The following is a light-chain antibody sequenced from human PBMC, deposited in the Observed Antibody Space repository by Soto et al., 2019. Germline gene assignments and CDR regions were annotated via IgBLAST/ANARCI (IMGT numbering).Light chain of an antibody. J-gene: IGKJ4*01. CDR1: QSVSSN. Sequence: EIVMTQSPATLSVSPGGRATLSCRASQSVSSNLAWYQQKPGQAPRLLIYGASTRATGFPARFSGSGSGTEFTLTISSLQSEDFAVYYCQQYKNWPLTFGGVTRVEIK. CDR2: GAS. CDR3: QQYKNWPLT. V-gene: IGKV3-15*01.